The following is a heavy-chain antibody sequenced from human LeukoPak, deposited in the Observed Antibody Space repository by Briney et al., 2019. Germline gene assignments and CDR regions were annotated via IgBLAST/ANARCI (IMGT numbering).Heavy chain of an antibody. V-gene: IGHV3-23*01. CDR3: AKVVTMSPSGIFDY. D-gene: IGHD3-22*01. Sequence: PGGSLRLSCAASGFTFSSYAMSWVRQAPGEGLEWVSAISGSGGSTYYADSVKGRFTISRDNSKNTLYLQMNSLRAEDTAVYYCAKVVTMSPSGIFDYWGQGTLVTVSS. CDR1: GFTFSSYA. J-gene: IGHJ4*02. CDR2: ISGSGGST.